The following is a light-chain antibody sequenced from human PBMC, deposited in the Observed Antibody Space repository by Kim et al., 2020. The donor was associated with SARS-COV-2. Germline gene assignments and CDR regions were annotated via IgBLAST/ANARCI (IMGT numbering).Light chain of an antibody. CDR2: YDS. Sequence: APGKTARMTCGGNNIGSKSVHWYQQKPGQAPVLVIYYDSDRPSGIPERFSGSNSGNTATLTISRVEAGDEADYYCQVWDSSSEFYVFGTGTKVTVL. J-gene: IGLJ1*01. CDR3: QVWDSSSEFYV. V-gene: IGLV3-21*04. CDR1: NIGSKS.